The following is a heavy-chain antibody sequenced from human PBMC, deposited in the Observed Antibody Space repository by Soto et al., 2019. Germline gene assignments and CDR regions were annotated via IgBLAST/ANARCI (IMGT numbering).Heavy chain of an antibody. Sequence: SETLSLTCAVYGGSFSGYYWSWIRQPPGKGLEWIGEINHSGSTNYNPSLKSRVTISVDTSKNQFSLKLSSVTAADTAVYYCARGGSNYQHWYYYYYMDVWGKGTTVTVSS. V-gene: IGHV4-34*01. J-gene: IGHJ6*03. D-gene: IGHD4-4*01. CDR3: ARGGSNYQHWYYYYYMDV. CDR2: INHSGST. CDR1: GGSFSGYY.